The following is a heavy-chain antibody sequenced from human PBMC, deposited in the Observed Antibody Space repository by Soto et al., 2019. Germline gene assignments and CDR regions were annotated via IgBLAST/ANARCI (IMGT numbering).Heavy chain of an antibody. Sequence: EVQLVESGGGLVQPGGSLRLSCAASGFTLSGRSMHWVRQAPGKGLVWVSGIDNAGTDSTYADSVKGRFTSSRDNAKNMLYLQMHSLRVEDTAVYYCAMGWFGPDVWGKGTTVTVSS. V-gene: IGHV3-74*01. D-gene: IGHD3-10*01. CDR1: GFTLSGRS. CDR3: AMGWFGPDV. J-gene: IGHJ6*04. CDR2: IDNAGTDS.